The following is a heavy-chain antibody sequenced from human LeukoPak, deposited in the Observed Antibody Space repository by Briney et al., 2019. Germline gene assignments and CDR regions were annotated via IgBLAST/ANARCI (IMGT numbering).Heavy chain of an antibody. J-gene: IGHJ4*02. CDR1: GGSISNYF. V-gene: IGHV4-4*07. Sequence: PSETLSLTCTVSGGSISNYFWSWIRQPARKGLEWIGRFYSSEISNYNPSLKSRVTMSRDTSKNQFYLKLRSVTAADTAVYECARDTGYYYGSGTYLYYFDYWGQGTLVTVSS. CDR2: FYSSEIS. D-gene: IGHD3-10*01. CDR3: ARDTGYYYGSGTYLYYFDY.